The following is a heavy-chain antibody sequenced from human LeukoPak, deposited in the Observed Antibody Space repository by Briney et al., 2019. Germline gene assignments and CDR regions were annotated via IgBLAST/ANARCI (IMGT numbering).Heavy chain of an antibody. CDR3: ARTLRLGTPRAFDI. CDR1: GFTFSSYW. D-gene: IGHD1-14*01. CDR2: IHEDGSDK. J-gene: IGHJ3*02. Sequence: GGSLRLSCVVSGFTFSSYWMNWVRQAPGKGLGWVANIHEDGSDKHYVASGKGRFTISRDNAKNSLYLQMNSLRAEDTALYYCARTLRLGTPRAFDIWGRGTVVTVSS. V-gene: IGHV3-7*05.